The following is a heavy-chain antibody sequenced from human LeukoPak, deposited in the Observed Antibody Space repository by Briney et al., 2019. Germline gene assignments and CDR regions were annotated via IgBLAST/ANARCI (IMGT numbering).Heavy chain of an antibody. CDR3: ASHFWSGYFYDY. CDR2: INHSGST. J-gene: IGHJ4*02. CDR1: GGSFSGYY. Sequence: PSETLSLTCAVYGGSFSGYYWSWIRQPPGKGLEWIGEINHSGSTNYNPSLKSRVTISVDTSKNQFSLKLSSVTAADTAVYCCASHFWSGYFYDYWGQGTLVTVSS. D-gene: IGHD3-3*02. V-gene: IGHV4-34*01.